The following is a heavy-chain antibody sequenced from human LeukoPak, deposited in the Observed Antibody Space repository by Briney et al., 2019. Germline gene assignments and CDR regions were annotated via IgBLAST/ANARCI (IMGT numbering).Heavy chain of an antibody. J-gene: IGHJ4*02. CDR1: GFIFSNYN. D-gene: IGHD3-9*01. Sequence: SLRLCCASGGFIFSNYNANWVRQAAGNRQELVSFISNSSSYKYYAHTVNGRFTIARHNAKDSLYLQMHSLRAEDTAVYYCARGRYDVLAGYQPPYFEYWGQGTLVTVSS. CDR3: ARGRYDVLAGYQPPYFEY. CDR2: ISNSSSYK. V-gene: IGHV3-21*01.